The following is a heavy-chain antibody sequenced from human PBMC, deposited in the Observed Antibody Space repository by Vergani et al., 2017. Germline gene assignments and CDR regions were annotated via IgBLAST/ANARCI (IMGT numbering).Heavy chain of an antibody. Sequence: EVQLVESGGGLIQPGGSLRLSCAASGFTVSSNYMSWVRQAPGKGLEWVSAISGSGGSTYYADSVKGRFTISRDNSKNTLYLQMNSLRAEDTAVYYCAKEYGFYYYMDVWGKGTTVTVSS. J-gene: IGHJ6*03. V-gene: IGHV3-23*04. CDR3: AKEYGFYYYMDV. CDR2: ISGSGGST. CDR1: GFTVSSNY. D-gene: IGHD4-17*01.